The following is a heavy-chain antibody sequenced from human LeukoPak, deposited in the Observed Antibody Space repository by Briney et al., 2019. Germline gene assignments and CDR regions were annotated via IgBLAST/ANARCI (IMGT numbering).Heavy chain of an antibody. CDR2: IYYSGST. J-gene: IGHJ4*02. CDR1: GGSISSGGYS. CDR3: ARRQWRYYDYDWGSYRFTYYFDS. Sequence: SQTLSLTCGVSGGSISSGGYSWSWIRQPPGKGLDWIGYIYYSGSTYYNPSLKSRVTMSVDTSKNQFSLKLSSVTAADTAVYFCARRQWRYYDYDWGSYRFTYYFDSWGQGTLVTVSS. V-gene: IGHV4-30-4*07. D-gene: IGHD3-16*02.